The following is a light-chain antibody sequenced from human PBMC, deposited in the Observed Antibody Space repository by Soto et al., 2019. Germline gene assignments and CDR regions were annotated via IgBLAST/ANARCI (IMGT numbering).Light chain of an antibody. Sequence: DIQMTQSPSTLSASVGDRVTITCRASQSISSWLAWYQRKRGKAPKLLVYKATSLESGVPSRFSGSGSGTEFTLTISSLQPDDFATYDCQQYNSYWTFGQGTKVEIK. CDR3: QQYNSYWT. CDR1: QSISSW. V-gene: IGKV1-5*03. J-gene: IGKJ1*01. CDR2: KAT.